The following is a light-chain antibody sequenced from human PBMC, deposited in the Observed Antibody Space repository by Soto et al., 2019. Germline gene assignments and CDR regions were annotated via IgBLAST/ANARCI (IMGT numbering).Light chain of an antibody. CDR1: SSDVGGYNY. J-gene: IGLJ1*01. CDR3: SSYTSASTLLYL. CDR2: GVT. V-gene: IGLV2-14*01. Sequence: QSVLTQPASVSGSPGQSITISCTGTSSDVGGYNYVSWYQQHPGIAPKLLIYGVTNRPSGVSPRFSGSKSGNTASLTISGLQADDEADYHCSSYTSASTLLYLFGTGTKLTVL.